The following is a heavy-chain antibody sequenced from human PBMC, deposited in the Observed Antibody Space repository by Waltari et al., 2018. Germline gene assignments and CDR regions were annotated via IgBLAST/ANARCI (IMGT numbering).Heavy chain of an antibody. J-gene: IGHJ4*02. CDR3: ARDYIYGGFFED. CDR1: GFTFSSSG. D-gene: IGHD3-3*01. Sequence: DVQLVESGGGLVQPGGSLSLSCAASGFTFSSSGMNWVRQAPGKGLEWVSYISGSGNTIAYGDSLKGRFTVSRDNAQNSLFLQMHSLRADDTAVYYCARDYIYGGFFEDWGQGSLVTVSS. CDR2: ISGSGNTI. V-gene: IGHV3-48*03.